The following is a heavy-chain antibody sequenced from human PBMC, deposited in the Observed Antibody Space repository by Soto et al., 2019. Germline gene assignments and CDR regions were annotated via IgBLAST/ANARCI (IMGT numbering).Heavy chain of an antibody. V-gene: IGHV1-46*03. J-gene: IGHJ4*02. CDR2: IYPTDRGA. CDR1: GYTFTSYY. Sequence: QVQLVQSGAELKNPGASVKISCKTSGYTFTSYYLHWMRQAPGQGLEWMGIIYPTDRGASYTQNFQGRVTMTRDTSTSTVYMELSSLRSDDTAVYYCAREPPEGHNFDYWGQGTLVTVSS. CDR3: AREPPEGHNFDY.